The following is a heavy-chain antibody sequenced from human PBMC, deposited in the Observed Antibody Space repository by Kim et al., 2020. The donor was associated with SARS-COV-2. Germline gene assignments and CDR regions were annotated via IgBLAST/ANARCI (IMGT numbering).Heavy chain of an antibody. CDR1: GFTFNSYD. D-gene: IGHD3-10*01. J-gene: IGHJ6*02. CDR3: ARGIRYDYDSVSYFPADV. CDR2: ISGSFSYV. V-gene: IGHV3-21*01. Sequence: GGSLRLSCAASGFTFNSYDMNWVRQAPGKGLEWVSSISGSFSYVYYADSVRGRFTISRDNAENSLYLQMNSLRAEDTAVYYCARGIRYDYDSVSYFPADVGGQATSPTV.